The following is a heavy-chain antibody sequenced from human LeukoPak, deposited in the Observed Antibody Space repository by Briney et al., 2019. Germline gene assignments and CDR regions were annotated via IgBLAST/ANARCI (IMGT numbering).Heavy chain of an antibody. Sequence: ASVKVSCKASGYTFTGYYMHWVRQAPGQGLEWMGWISPNSGGTNYAQKFQGRVTMTRDTSISTAYMELSRLRSDDTAVYYCARRRYSGFDWIDYWGQGTLVTVSS. V-gene: IGHV1-2*02. CDR3: ARRRYSGFDWIDY. J-gene: IGHJ4*02. CDR2: ISPNSGGT. CDR1: GYTFTGYY. D-gene: IGHD5-12*01.